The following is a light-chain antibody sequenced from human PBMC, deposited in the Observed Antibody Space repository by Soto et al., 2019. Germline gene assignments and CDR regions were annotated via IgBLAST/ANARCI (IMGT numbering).Light chain of an antibody. V-gene: IGKV3-20*01. CDR2: GAS. CDR3: QQYGNSPWT. Sequence: EIVLTQSPGTLSLSPGERATLSCRASQSVSSSYLVWYQQKPGQAPTLLIYGASTRATGIPDRFSGSGSGTDFTLTSRRLEPEDFAVYYCQQYGNSPWTFGKGTKVEI. J-gene: IGKJ1*01. CDR1: QSVSSSY.